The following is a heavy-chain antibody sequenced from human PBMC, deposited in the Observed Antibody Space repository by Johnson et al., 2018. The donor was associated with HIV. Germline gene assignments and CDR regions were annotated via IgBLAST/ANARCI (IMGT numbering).Heavy chain of an antibody. CDR2: ISWNSGSV. Sequence: VQLVESGGGLVQPGRSLRLSCAASGFIFDDYAMHWVRQAPGKGLEWVSGISWNSGSVAYADSVKGRFTISRDNAKNSLFLQMNSLRTEDTAVYYCAREKWLQLGTFDIWCQGTVVTVSS. CDR3: AREKWLQLGTFDI. J-gene: IGHJ3*02. V-gene: IGHV3-9*01. D-gene: IGHD5-12*01. CDR1: GFIFDDYA.